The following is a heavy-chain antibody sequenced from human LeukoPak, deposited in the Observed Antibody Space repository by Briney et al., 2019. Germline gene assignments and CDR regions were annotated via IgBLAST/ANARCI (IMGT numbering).Heavy chain of an antibody. CDR2: IYSGGRT. CDR3: VRGPPTPGFFHFFF. Sequence: PGGSLRLSCAVSGLTVSSNFISWVRQAPGKGLEWVAVIYSGGRTYYAGAVKGRFTISRDNSKNTAELQMSSLRVDDSAIYYCVRGPPTPGFFHFFFWGQGTLATVSS. J-gene: IGHJ4*02. D-gene: IGHD2-15*01. V-gene: IGHV3-66*01. CDR1: GLTVSSNF.